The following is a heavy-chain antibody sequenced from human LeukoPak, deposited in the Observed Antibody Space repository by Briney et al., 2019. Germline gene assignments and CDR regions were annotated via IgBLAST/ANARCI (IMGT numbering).Heavy chain of an antibody. J-gene: IGHJ4*02. V-gene: IGHV3-66*01. Sequence: GGSLRLSCAASGFTVSSNYMSWVRQAPGKGLEWVSVIYSGGGTYYADSVKGRFTISRDNSKNTLYLQMNSLRAEDTAVYYCAAAVINSSGYLDYWGQGNLVTVSS. CDR3: AAAVINSSGYLDY. D-gene: IGHD3-22*01. CDR1: GFTVSSNY. CDR2: IYSGGGT.